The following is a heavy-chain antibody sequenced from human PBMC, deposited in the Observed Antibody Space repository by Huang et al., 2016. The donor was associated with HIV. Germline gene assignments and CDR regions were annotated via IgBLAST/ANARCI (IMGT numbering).Heavy chain of an antibody. V-gene: IGHV1-69*13. CDR2: IIPMFGTP. D-gene: IGHD4-17*01. CDR1: GGTFSKYA. Sequence: QVQLVQSGAEVKTPGSSVKVSCTASGGTFSKYAISWVRQAPGQGLECRGGIIPMFGTPNYARKFQGRVTITADDSTSTTYVEVSSLRSEDTALYYCARGQLGSYGDYDVLYWGQGTLVTVSS. CDR3: ARGQLGSYGDYDVLY. J-gene: IGHJ4*02.